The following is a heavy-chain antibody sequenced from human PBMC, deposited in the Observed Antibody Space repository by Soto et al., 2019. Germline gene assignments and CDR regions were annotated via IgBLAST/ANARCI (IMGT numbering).Heavy chain of an antibody. CDR3: ARGVSREGIGNA. CDR1: GLTFSSYG. V-gene: IGHV3-33*01. Sequence: PGGSLRLSCAASGLTFSSYGMRWVSKAPGKGLEWVAVIWYDGSNKYYADSVKGRFTISRDNSKNTLYLQMNSLRAEDTAVYYCARGVSREGIGNAWGQGTLVTVSS. J-gene: IGHJ5*02. CDR2: IWYDGSNK. D-gene: IGHD2-15*01.